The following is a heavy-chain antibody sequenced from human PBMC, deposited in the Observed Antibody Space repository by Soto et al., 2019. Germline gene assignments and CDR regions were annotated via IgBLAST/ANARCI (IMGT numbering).Heavy chain of an antibody. CDR1: GGSISSYY. CDR2: IYTSGGT. V-gene: IGHV4-4*07. Sequence: QVQLQESGPGLVKPSETLSLTCTASGGSISSYYWSWIRQPAGKGLEWIGRIYTSGGTNYNPSLKSRVTMSVDTSKNQFSLKLSSVTAADTAVYYCARAKFVVVTAIPNYWYFDLWGRGTLVTVSS. J-gene: IGHJ2*01. D-gene: IGHD2-21*02. CDR3: ARAKFVVVTAIPNYWYFDL.